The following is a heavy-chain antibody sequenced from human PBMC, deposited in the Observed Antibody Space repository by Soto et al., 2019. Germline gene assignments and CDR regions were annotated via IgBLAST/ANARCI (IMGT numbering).Heavy chain of an antibody. V-gene: IGHV4-30-4*01. J-gene: IGHJ4*02. D-gene: IGHD5-18*01. CDR1: GGSFSGYY. Sequence: SETLSLTCAVSGGSFSGYYWTWIRQSPGKGLEWIGYVSNSGSTGYNPSLKTRLSMSVDRSKNQFTLRLTSVTAADTAVYFCATESGSTYGYFDHWGQGTQVTVSS. CDR2: VSNSGST. CDR3: ATESGSTYGYFDH.